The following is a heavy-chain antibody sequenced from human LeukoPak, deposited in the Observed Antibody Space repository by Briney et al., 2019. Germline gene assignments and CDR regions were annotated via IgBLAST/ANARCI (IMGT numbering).Heavy chain of an antibody. Sequence: GESLKISCKASGYTFTHQWIGWVRPMSGSGLEWVGIIYPRDSDTIYSPSFQGHVTISADTSINTAYLEWSSLEASDTAIYYCARHSDVIGAIWGQGTLVTVSS. CDR2: IYPRDSDT. J-gene: IGHJ4*02. D-gene: IGHD3-10*01. CDR3: ARHSDVIGAI. CDR1: GYTFTHQW. V-gene: IGHV5-51*01.